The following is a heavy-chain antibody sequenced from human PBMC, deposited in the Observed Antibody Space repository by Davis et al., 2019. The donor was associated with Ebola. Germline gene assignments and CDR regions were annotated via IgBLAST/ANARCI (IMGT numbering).Heavy chain of an antibody. Sequence: ASVKVSCKASGYTFTSYDINWVRQAPGQGLEWMGRINPNSGGTNYAQKFQGRVTMTRDTSISTAYMELSRLRSDDTAVYYCARGEDCTSASCSTYWGQGTLVTVSS. V-gene: IGHV1-2*06. D-gene: IGHD2-2*01. J-gene: IGHJ4*02. CDR1: GYTFTSYD. CDR3: ARGEDCTSASCSTY. CDR2: INPNSGGT.